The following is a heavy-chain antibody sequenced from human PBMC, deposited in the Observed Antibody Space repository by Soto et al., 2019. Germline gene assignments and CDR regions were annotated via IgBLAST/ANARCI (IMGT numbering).Heavy chain of an antibody. J-gene: IGHJ6*02. CDR1: GGSISSYY. CDR2: IYYSGST. CDR3: ARVGYSYGGYYYYYGMDV. Sequence: SETLSLTCTVSGGSISSYYWIWIRQPPGKGLEWIGYIYYSGSTNYNPSLKSRVTISVDTSKNQFSLKLSSVTAADTAVYYCARVGYSYGGYYYYYGMDVWGQGTTVTVSS. V-gene: IGHV4-59*01. D-gene: IGHD5-18*01.